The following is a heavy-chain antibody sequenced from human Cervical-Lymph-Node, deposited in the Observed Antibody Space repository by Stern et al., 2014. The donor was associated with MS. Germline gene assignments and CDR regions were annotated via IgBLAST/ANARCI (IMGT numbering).Heavy chain of an antibody. J-gene: IGHJ4*02. D-gene: IGHD6-13*01. V-gene: IGHV3-33*01. CDR3: ASAYSSSHYYFDY. CDR1: GFSFSRYA. Sequence: VQLLESGGGVVQPGRSLRLSCAASGFSFSRYAMHWVRQAPVKGLEWVALIWYDGSNPYYADSVTGRFTISRDNFKNTLYLQMNSLRAEDTAVYYCASAYSSSHYYFDYWGQGTLVTVSS. CDR2: IWYDGSNP.